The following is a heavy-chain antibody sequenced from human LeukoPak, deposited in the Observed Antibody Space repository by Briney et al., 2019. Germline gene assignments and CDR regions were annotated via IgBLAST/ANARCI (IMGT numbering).Heavy chain of an antibody. V-gene: IGHV4-4*07. CDR1: GGSISSHY. CDR2: IYSSGNT. D-gene: IGHD3-22*01. J-gene: IGHJ4*02. CDR3: ASCSDSSGYYCYYFDY. Sequence: PSETLSLTCTVSGGSISSHYWTWIRQSAGKGLEWIGRIYSSGNTNYNPSLKSRVTISVDTSKNQFSLKLSSVTAADTAVYYCASCSDSSGYYCYYFDYWGQGTLVTVSS.